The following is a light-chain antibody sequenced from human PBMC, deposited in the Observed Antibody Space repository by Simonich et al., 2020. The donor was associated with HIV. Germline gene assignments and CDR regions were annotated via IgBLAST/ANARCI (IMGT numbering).Light chain of an antibody. V-gene: IGKV2-28*01. CDR2: LGS. J-gene: IGKJ5*01. CDR1: QSLLHSNGYNY. CDR3: MQALQTPIT. Sequence: DIVMTQSPLSLPVTPGEPASIPCRSSQSLLHSNGYNYWDWYLQKPGQSPQLLIYLGSNRASGVPDRFSGSGSGTDFTLKISRVEAEDVGVYYCMQALQTPITFGQGTRLEIK.